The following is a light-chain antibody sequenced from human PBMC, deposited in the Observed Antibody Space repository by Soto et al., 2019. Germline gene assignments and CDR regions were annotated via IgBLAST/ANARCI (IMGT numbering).Light chain of an antibody. CDR3: QQYDDIPIT. Sequence: DIQMTQSPSSLSASVGDRVTITCQASQDISIYLHWYQQKPGKAPNLLIYDASNLQAGVPSRFSRSGSGTDFTFTITSLQAEDIAIYYCQQYDDIPITFGPGTRLEIK. CDR2: DAS. J-gene: IGKJ5*01. V-gene: IGKV1-33*01. CDR1: QDISIY.